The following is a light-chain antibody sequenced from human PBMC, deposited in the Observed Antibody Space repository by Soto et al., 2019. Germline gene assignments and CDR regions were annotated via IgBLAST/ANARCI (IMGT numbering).Light chain of an antibody. V-gene: IGKV3D-15*01. CDR2: DAS. CDR1: QSVRNY. J-gene: IGKJ1*01. Sequence: EIVLTQSPATVSVSPGESATLSCRASQSVRNYLAWYQQKPGQAPRLLIFDASNRATGIPSRFSGSGSGTEFTLTISSLQSEDFAVYYCQQYNNWWTFGQGTKVDIK. CDR3: QQYNNWWT.